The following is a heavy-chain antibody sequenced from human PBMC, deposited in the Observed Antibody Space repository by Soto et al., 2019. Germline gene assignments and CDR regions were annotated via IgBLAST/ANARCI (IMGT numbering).Heavy chain of an antibody. CDR3: VRAYYYGSASYYNGAAFDI. CDR2: INAGNGNT. Sequence: ASLKVSCKASGYTFTSYAMHWVRQAPGQRLEWMGWINAGNGNTKYSQKFQGRVTITRDTSASTAYMELSSLRSEDTAVYYCVRAYYYGSASYYNGAAFDIWGQGTMVTV. J-gene: IGHJ3*02. D-gene: IGHD3-10*01. CDR1: GYTFTSYA. V-gene: IGHV1-3*01.